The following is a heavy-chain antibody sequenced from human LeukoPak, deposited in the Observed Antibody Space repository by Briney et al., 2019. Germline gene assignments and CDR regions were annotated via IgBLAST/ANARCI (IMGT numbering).Heavy chain of an antibody. Sequence: GGSLRLSCAGSGYGFTRHTMNWIRRAPGKGLEWISYIRSTGDYIFYADSVKGRFTISRDNARTSVYLQMSSLRVEDTAVYYCAREYDSRARFDSWGQGTLVTVSS. J-gene: IGHJ4*02. D-gene: IGHD6-13*01. CDR3: AREYDSRARFDS. CDR1: GYGFTRHT. CDR2: IRSTGDYI. V-gene: IGHV3-21*05.